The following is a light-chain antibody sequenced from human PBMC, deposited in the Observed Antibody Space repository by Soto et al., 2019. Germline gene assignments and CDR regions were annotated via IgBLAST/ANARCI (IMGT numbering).Light chain of an antibody. J-gene: IGLJ3*02. V-gene: IGLV4-69*01. CDR1: SGHSDYA. CDR3: QAWGTGGV. Sequence: QLVLTQSPSASASPGASVKLTCTLSSGHSDYAIAWHQQQPEKGPRYLMKVTSDGSHTKGDGIPDRFSGSSSGADRYLTISSLRSDDEAAYYCQAWGTGGVFGGGTKVTVL. CDR2: VTSDGSH.